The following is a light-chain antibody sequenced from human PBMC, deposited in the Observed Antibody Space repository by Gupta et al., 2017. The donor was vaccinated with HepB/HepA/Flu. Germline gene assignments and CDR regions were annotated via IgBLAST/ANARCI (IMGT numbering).Light chain of an antibody. J-gene: IGLJ1*01. V-gene: IGLV2-14*03. CDR3: SSYTSSSTAV. CDR1: SSDVGGDNY. CDR2: DVS. Sequence: QSALTQPASVSGSPGQSITISCPGTSSDVGGDNYVSWYQQHPGKAPKIMIYDVSNRPSGVSNHFSGSKSGNTASLTISGLQAEDEADYYCSSYTSSSTAVFGTGTKVTVL.